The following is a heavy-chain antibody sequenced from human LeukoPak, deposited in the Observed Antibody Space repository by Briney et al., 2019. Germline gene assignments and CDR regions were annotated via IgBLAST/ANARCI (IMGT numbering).Heavy chain of an antibody. J-gene: IGHJ4*02. Sequence: GGSLRLSCSASGFTFSSYGMHWVRQAPGRGLEWVAAIWYDGINKYYADSVKGRFTISRDTSKSTLYLQMTSLRAEDTAVYYCVRDAPAFGFYSSSLGYWGQGTLVTVSS. CDR3: VRDAPAFGFYSSSLGY. CDR1: GFTFSSYG. D-gene: IGHD6-6*01. V-gene: IGHV3-33*01. CDR2: IWYDGINK.